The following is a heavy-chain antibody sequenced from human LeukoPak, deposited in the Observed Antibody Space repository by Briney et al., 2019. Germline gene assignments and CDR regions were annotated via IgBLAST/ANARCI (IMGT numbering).Heavy chain of an antibody. D-gene: IGHD5-24*01. CDR2: IYRGDGT. Sequence: GGSLRLSCVASGFTGSSHYMSWVRQAPGKGLEWVSVIYRGDGTFYADSVKGRFTISRDNSRNTVYLQMNSLRVEDTAVYYCARDIGGTVEVATMNYWGRGTPVTVSS. CDR1: GFTGSSHY. CDR3: ARDIGGTVEVATMNY. V-gene: IGHV3-66*01. J-gene: IGHJ4*02.